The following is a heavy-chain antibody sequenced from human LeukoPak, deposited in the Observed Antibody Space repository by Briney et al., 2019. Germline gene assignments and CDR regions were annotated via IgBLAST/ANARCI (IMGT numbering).Heavy chain of an antibody. J-gene: IGHJ5*02. CDR2: ISIYNGNT. D-gene: IGHD3-3*01. CDR1: GYTFTNYG. V-gene: IGHV1-18*01. CDR3: ARITYDFWSGYYMPDDP. Sequence: ASVKVSCRASGYTFTNYGISWVRQAPGQGLEWMGWISIYNGNTDYAQKLRGRVTMTTDTSTSTAYMELRSLRSDDAAVYYCARITYDFWSGYYMPDDPWGQGTLVTVSS.